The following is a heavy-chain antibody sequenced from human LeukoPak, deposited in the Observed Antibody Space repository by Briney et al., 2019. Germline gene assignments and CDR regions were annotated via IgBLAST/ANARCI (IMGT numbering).Heavy chain of an antibody. D-gene: IGHD1-26*01. V-gene: IGHV3-23*01. J-gene: IGHJ4*02. Sequence: PGGSLRLSCAASGFTFSSYALSWVRQAPGKGLEWVSAISGSGGSTYYADYVKGRFTISRDNSKNTVYLQMNSLRAEDTATYYCARAPSGSYYPGYFDYWGQGTLVTVSS. CDR3: ARAPSGSYYPGYFDY. CDR1: GFTFSSYA. CDR2: ISGSGGST.